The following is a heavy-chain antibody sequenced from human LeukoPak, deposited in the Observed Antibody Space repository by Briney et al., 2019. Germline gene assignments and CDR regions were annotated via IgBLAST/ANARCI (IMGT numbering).Heavy chain of an antibody. J-gene: IGHJ4*02. V-gene: IGHV4-4*03. CDR1: GGSISSSNW. CDR3: ASPPLNCSSTSCYGRYFDY. CDR2: IYHSGST. D-gene: IGHD2-2*01. Sequence: PPGTLSLTCAVSGGSISSSNWWSWVRQPPGKGLEWIGEIYHSGSTNYNPSLKSRVTISVDKSKNQFSLKLSSVTAADTAVYYCASPPLNCSSTSCYGRYFDYWGQGTLVTVSS.